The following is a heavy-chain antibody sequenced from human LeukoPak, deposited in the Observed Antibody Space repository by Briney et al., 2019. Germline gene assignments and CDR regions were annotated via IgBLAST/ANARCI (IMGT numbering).Heavy chain of an antibody. D-gene: IGHD3-16*01. J-gene: IGHJ4*02. CDR1: GGSISSHY. CDR3: ARGGVTFDY. V-gene: IGHV4-59*11. CDR2: IYYSGST. Sequence: SETLSLTCTVSGGSISSHYWSWIRQPPGKGLEWIGYIYYSGSTNYNPSLESRVTISVDTSKNQFSLKLSSVTAADTAVYYCARGGVTFDYWGQGTLVTVSS.